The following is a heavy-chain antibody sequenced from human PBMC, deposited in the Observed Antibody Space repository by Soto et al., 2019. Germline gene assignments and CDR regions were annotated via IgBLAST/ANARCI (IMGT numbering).Heavy chain of an antibody. Sequence: GGSLRLSCAASGFTLSYYYMSWIRQAPVKGLEWVSAISGSGGSTYYADSVKGRFTISRDKSKNTLYLQMNSLRAEDTAVYYCAKDHIAARRLDYYYGMDVWGQGTTVTVSS. V-gene: IGHV3-23*01. J-gene: IGHJ6*02. CDR1: GFTLSYYY. CDR2: ISGSGGST. D-gene: IGHD6-6*01. CDR3: AKDHIAARRLDYYYGMDV.